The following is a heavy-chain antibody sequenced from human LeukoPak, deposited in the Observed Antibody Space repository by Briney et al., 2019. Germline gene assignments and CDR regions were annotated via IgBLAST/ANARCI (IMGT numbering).Heavy chain of an antibody. J-gene: IGHJ6*03. CDR2: IIPIFGTA. CDR3: ARGITMVRGWAATTAYYYYYYMDV. V-gene: IGHV1-69*13. D-gene: IGHD3-10*01. CDR1: GGTFSSYA. Sequence: GASVKVSCKASGGTFSSYAISWVRQAPGQGLEWMGGIIPIFGTANYAQKFQGRVTITADESTSTAYMELSSLRSEDTAVYYCARGITMVRGWAATTAYYYYYYMDVWGKGTTVTVSS.